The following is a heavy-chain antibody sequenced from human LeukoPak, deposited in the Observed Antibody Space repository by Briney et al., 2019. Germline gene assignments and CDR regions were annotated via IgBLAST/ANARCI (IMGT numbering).Heavy chain of an antibody. CDR1: GYTFTNYY. V-gene: IGHV1-46*01. J-gene: IGHJ4*02. CDR3: ARYDSSGMTFDY. CDR2: INPSGGST. D-gene: IGHD3-22*01. Sequence: ASVKVSCKASGYTFTNYYMHWVRQAPGQGLEWMGIINPSGGSTNYAQKFQGRVTMTRDTSTSTVYMELSSLRSEDTAVYYCARYDSSGMTFDYWGQGTLVTVSP.